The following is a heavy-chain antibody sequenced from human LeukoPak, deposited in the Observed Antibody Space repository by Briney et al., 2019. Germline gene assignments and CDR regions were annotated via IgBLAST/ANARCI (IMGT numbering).Heavy chain of an antibody. Sequence: GGSLRLSCAASEFTFSNYAMSWVRQAPGQGLEWVSTITGSGGSTYYADSVKGRFTISRDNSKNTVYLQMNSLRVEDTAVYYCARNGGSGSYYRFEHWGQGTLVTVSS. J-gene: IGHJ4*02. CDR2: ITGSGGST. CDR3: ARNGGSGSYYRFEH. V-gene: IGHV3-23*01. D-gene: IGHD3-10*01. CDR1: EFTFSNYA.